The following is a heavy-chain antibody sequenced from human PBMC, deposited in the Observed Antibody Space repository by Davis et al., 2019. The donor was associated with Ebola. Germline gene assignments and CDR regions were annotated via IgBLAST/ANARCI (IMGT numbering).Heavy chain of an antibody. CDR2: INHSGST. CDR1: GGSFSGYY. D-gene: IGHD3-22*01. V-gene: IGHV4-34*01. J-gene: IGHJ3*02. Sequence: MPGGSLRLSCAVYGGSFSGYYWSWIRQPPGKGLEWIGEINHSGSTNYNPSLKSRVTISVDTSKNQFSLKLSSVTAADTAVYYCARRGYYYDSSGYYLGAFDIWGQGTMVTVSS. CDR3: ARRGYYYDSSGYYLGAFDI.